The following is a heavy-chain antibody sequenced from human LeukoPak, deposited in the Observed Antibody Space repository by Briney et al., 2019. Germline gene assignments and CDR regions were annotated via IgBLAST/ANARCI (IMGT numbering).Heavy chain of an antibody. J-gene: IGHJ4*02. CDR2: ISAYNGNT. Sequence: ASVKVSCKASGYTFTSYGISWVRQAPGQGLEWMGWISAYNGNTNYAQKLQGRVTKTTDTSTSTAYMELRSLRSDDTAVYYCARDDYPTHPGDYWGQGTLVTVSS. D-gene: IGHD4-11*01. V-gene: IGHV1-18*04. CDR3: ARDDYPTHPGDY. CDR1: GYTFTSYG.